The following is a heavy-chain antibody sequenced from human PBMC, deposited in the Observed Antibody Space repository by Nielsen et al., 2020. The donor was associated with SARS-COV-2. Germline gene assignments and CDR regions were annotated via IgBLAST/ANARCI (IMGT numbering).Heavy chain of an antibody. CDR3: ARESITMVRGVPFDY. CDR1: GGSISSSRFY. D-gene: IGHD3-10*01. J-gene: IGHJ4*02. Sequence: SETLSLTCSVSGGSISSSRFYWGWIRQPPGKGLEWIGSIYYSGSTYYNPSLKSRVTISVDTSKNQFSLKLSSVTAADTAVYYCARESITMVRGVPFDYWGQGTLVTVSS. V-gene: IGHV4-39*07. CDR2: IYYSGST.